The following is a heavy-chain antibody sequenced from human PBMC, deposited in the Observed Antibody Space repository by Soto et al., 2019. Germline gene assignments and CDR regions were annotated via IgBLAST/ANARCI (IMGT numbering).Heavy chain of an antibody. CDR2: ITTGNGNT. J-gene: IGHJ6*03. CDR3: ARGYCSSTSCEDSAFEYYYYMDV. V-gene: IGHV1-3*04. Sequence: VPLVQSGAEVKKPGASVKVSCQASGYTFPTYALPWVRQAPGQRLEWMGWITTGNGNTKYSQKFQGRVTITRETSASTADMELSSLGSEDTAVYYCARGYCSSTSCEDSAFEYYYYMDVWGIGTTVTVS. CDR1: GYTFPTYA. D-gene: IGHD2-2*01.